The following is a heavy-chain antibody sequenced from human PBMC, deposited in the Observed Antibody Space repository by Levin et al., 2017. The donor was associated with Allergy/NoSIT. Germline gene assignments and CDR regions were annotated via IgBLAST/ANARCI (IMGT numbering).Heavy chain of an antibody. D-gene: IGHD3-10*01. Sequence: GESLKISCAASGFTVSSNYMSWVRQAPGKGLEWVSVIYSGGSTYYADSVKGRFTISRDNSKNTLYLQMNSLRAEDTAVYYCARDRGSHYGMDVWGQGTTVTVSS. J-gene: IGHJ6*02. V-gene: IGHV3-53*01. CDR3: ARDRGSHYGMDV. CDR1: GFTVSSNY. CDR2: IYSGGST.